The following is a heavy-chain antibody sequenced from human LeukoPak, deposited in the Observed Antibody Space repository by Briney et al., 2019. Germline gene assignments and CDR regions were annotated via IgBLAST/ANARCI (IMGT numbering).Heavy chain of an antibody. V-gene: IGHV4-59*01. J-gene: IGHJ4*02. Sequence: SETLSLTCTVSGGSISSYYWSWIRQPPGKGLEWIGYIYYSGSTNYNPSLKSRVTISVDTSKNQFSLKLSSVTAADTAVYYCARGVFVGDGYNLFYFDYWGQGTLVTVSS. CDR3: ARGVFVGDGYNLFYFDY. CDR1: GGSISSYY. D-gene: IGHD5-24*01. CDR2: IYYSGST.